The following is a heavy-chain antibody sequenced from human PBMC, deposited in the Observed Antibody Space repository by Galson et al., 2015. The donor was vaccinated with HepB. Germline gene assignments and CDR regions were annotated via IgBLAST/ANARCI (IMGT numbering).Heavy chain of an antibody. V-gene: IGHV3-30*09. CDR3: ARGLSIFDSRGYRNDY. Sequence: LRLSCAAFGFTFSNYAMHWVRQAPGKGLEWVAFALYDGSNKYYADSVKGRFGISRDNSKNTLYLQMNSLRAEDTAVYYCARGLSIFDSRGYRNDYWGQGTLVTVSS. CDR1: GFTFSNYA. CDR2: ALYDGSNK. D-gene: IGHD3-22*01. J-gene: IGHJ4*02.